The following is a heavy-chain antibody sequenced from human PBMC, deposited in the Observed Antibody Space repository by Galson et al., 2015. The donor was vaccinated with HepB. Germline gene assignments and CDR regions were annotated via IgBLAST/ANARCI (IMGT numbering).Heavy chain of an antibody. D-gene: IGHD5-18*01. V-gene: IGHV3-23*01. J-gene: IGHJ6*02. Sequence: SLRLSCAASGFTFSSYAVSWVRQAPGKGLEWVSVISGSDRNTHYADSVKGRFTISRDNSKNTLSLHMNSLRAEDTAVYYCAKDHGYAVIPPDSYYGLDVWGQGTTVTVSS. CDR3: AKDHGYAVIPPDSYYGLDV. CDR1: GFTFSSYA. CDR2: ISGSDRNT.